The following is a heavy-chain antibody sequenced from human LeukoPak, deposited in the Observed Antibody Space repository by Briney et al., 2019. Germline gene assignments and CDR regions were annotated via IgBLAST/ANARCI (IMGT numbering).Heavy chain of an antibody. V-gene: IGHV3-23*01. CDR1: GFTFSSYA. CDR3: AKLRYGDYPPYYFDY. CDR2: ISGSGGST. J-gene: IGHJ4*02. D-gene: IGHD4-17*01. Sequence: GGSLRLSCAASGFTFSSYAMSWVRQAPGKGLEWVSAISGSGGSTYYTDSVKGRFTISRDNSKNTLYLQMNSLRAEDTAVYYCAKLRYGDYPPYYFDYWGQGTLVTVSS.